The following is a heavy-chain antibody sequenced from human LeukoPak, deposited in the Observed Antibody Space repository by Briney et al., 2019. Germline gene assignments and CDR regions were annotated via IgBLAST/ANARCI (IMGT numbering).Heavy chain of an antibody. CDR1: GFTFSSYG. D-gene: IGHD5/OR15-5a*01. J-gene: IGHJ4*02. CDR3: ARDRIYHYFDY. CDR2: IWYDGSNK. V-gene: IGHV3-33*01. Sequence: GGSLRLSCAASGFTFSSYGMHWVRPAPGKGLEWVAVIWYDGSNKYYADSVKGRFTISRDNSKNTLYLQMSSLRAEDTAVYYCARDRIYHYFDYWGQGTLVTVSS.